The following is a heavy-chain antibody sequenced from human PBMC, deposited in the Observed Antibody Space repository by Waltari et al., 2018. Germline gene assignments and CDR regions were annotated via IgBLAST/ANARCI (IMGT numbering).Heavy chain of an antibody. D-gene: IGHD5-12*01. J-gene: IGHJ6*02. CDR2: IHSTGST. CDR1: GGSFTSGDYS. CDR3: ARDTYSGYDFGV. V-gene: IGHV4-30-4*01. Sequence: QVQLQESGPGLVKPSQTLSLTCTVSGGSFTSGDYSWSWIRRPPGGGLEWIGYIHSTGSTYYHPSLKSRVSMSIGTSTNQLSLSLYSVTAADTAVYYCARDTYSGYDFGVWGQGTTVTVSS.